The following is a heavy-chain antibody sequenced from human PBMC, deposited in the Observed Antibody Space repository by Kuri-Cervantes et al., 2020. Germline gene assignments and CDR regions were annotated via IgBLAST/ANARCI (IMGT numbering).Heavy chain of an antibody. CDR1: GGSISSSSYY. CDR3: ARHAYYYDSSGFWVPDENYGMDV. V-gene: IGHV4-39*01. Sequence: SETLSLTCTVSGGSISSSSYYWGWIRQPPGKGLEWIGSIYYSGSTYYNPSLKSRVTISVDTSKNQFSLKLSSVTAADTAVYYCARHAYYYDSSGFWVPDENYGMDVWGQGTTVTVSS. D-gene: IGHD3-22*01. CDR2: IYYSGST. J-gene: IGHJ6*02.